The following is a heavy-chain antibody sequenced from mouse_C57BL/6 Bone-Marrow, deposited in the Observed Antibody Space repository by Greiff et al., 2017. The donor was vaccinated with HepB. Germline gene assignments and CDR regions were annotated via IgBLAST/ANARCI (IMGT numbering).Heavy chain of an antibody. V-gene: IGHV5-17*01. D-gene: IGHD2-4*01. CDR2: ISSGSSTI. CDR3: AGLRRAWFAY. J-gene: IGHJ3*01. CDR1: GFTFSDYG. Sequence: EVKLMESGGGLVKPGGSLKLSCAASGFTFSDYGMHWVRQAPEKGLEWVAYISSGSSTIYYADTVKGRFTISRDNAKNTLFLQMTSLRSEDTAMYYCAGLRRAWFAYWGQGTLVTVSA.